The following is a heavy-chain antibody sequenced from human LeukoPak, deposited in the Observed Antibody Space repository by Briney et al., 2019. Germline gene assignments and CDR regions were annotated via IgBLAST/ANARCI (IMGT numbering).Heavy chain of an antibody. D-gene: IGHD6-13*01. CDR1: GGSISSYY. Sequence: SETLSLTCTVSGGSISSYYWSWIRQPPGKGLEWIGYIYYSGSTNYNPSLKSRVTISVDTFKNQFSLKLSSVTAADTAVYYCARGEGRSIAAAGTSYYFDYWGQGTLVTVSS. V-gene: IGHV4-59*12. CDR2: IYYSGST. CDR3: ARGEGRSIAAAGTSYYFDY. J-gene: IGHJ4*02.